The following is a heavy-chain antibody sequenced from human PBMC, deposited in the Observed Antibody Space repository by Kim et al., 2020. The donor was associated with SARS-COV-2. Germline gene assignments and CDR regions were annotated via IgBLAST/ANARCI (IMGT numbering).Heavy chain of an antibody. Sequence: SETLSLTCTVSGGSISNYHWNWIRQPPGKGLEGVGYIFNSGITSYNPSLKSRVTISVDTSKIQFSLRLSSVTAADTAVYYCARARTVAGSGLDVWGQGTTVTVSS. CDR3: ARARTVAGSGLDV. CDR1: GGSISNYH. D-gene: IGHD6-19*01. J-gene: IGHJ6*02. V-gene: IGHV4-59*01. CDR2: IFNSGIT.